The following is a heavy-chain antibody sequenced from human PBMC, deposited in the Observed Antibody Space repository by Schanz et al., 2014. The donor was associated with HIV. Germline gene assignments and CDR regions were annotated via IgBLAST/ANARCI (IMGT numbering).Heavy chain of an antibody. Sequence: QVQLVQSGAEVKKPGASVKVSCKASGYIFTSNGISWVRQAPGQGLEWMGWISAYNGKTNYARKVQGRLTMTTDTSTTTAYMELRSMRSDDTAVYYCARGARYGMDVWGQGTTVTVSS. CDR1: GYIFTSNG. V-gene: IGHV1-18*01. CDR3: ARGARYGMDV. CDR2: ISAYNGKT. J-gene: IGHJ6*02.